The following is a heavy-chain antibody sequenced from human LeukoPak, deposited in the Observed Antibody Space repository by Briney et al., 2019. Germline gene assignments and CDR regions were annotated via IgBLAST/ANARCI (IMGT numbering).Heavy chain of an antibody. Sequence: PGGSLRLSCAASGFTFNSYSMNWVRQAPGKGLEWVSSICSSSSYLYYADSVKGRFTISRDNAKNSLYLQMNSLRAGDTAVYYCAGGHIVATISDAFDIWGQGTMVTVSS. CDR3: AGGHIVATISDAFDI. V-gene: IGHV3-21*01. D-gene: IGHD5-12*01. J-gene: IGHJ3*02. CDR1: GFTFNSYS. CDR2: ICSSSSYL.